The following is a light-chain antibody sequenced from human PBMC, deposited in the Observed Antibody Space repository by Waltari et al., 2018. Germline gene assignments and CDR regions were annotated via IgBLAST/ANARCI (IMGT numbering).Light chain of an antibody. CDR3: QQFYTTPFT. CDR2: WAS. V-gene: IGKV4-1*01. Sequence: DIVMTQSPDSLAVSLGERANITCKSSQSLLYSSNNKNYLAWYQQKPGHPPKLLVDWASTRESGGPDRFRASGSGTDFTLTNSSLQAEDVAVYYCQQFYTTPFTFGQGTRLEIK. CDR1: QSLLYSSNNKNY. J-gene: IGKJ5*01.